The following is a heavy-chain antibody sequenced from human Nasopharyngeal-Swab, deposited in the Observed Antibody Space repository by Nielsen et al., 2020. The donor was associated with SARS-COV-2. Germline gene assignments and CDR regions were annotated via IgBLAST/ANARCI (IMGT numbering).Heavy chain of an antibody. V-gene: IGHV3-48*03. D-gene: IGHD1-20*01. CDR1: GFTFSSYE. J-gene: IGHJ2*01. CDR3: ARDKARYNWNLGLGWYFDL. CDR2: ISSSGSTI. Sequence: GESLKISCAASGFTFSSYEMNWVRQAPGKGLEWVSYISSSGSTIYYADSVKGRFTISRDNAKNSLYLQMNSLRAEDTAVYYCARDKARYNWNLGLGWYFDLWGRGTLVTVSS.